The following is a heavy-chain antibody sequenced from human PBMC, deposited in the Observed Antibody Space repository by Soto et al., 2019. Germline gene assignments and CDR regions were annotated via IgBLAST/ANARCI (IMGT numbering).Heavy chain of an antibody. CDR3: ARVPTDQLLFPNYYMYV. CDR1: GYTLTSYG. V-gene: IGHV1-18*01. D-gene: IGHD2-2*01. Sequence: ASVKVSCKASGYTLTSYGISWVRRAPGQGLEWMGWISAYNGNTNYAQKLQGRVTMTTDTSTSTAYMELRSLRSDDTAVYYCARVPTDQLLFPNYYMYVWGKGTTVTVSS. J-gene: IGHJ6*03. CDR2: ISAYNGNT.